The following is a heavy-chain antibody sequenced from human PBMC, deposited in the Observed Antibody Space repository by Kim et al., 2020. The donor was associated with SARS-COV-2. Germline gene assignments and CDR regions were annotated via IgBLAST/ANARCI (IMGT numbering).Heavy chain of an antibody. CDR3: ARTRHDGYRAYAMDV. CDR2: SDLDDVK. J-gene: IGHJ6*02. Sequence: SGPTLVNPTQTLTLTCTFFGFSLSTSKMCVSWIRQPPGKALEWLARSDLDDVKYYSTSLKTRLTISKDTSKNQVVLTMTNMDPVDTATYYCARTRHDGYRAYAMDVWGQGTTVTVSS. V-gene: IGHV2-70*11. CDR1: GFSLSTSKMC. D-gene: IGHD5-12*01.